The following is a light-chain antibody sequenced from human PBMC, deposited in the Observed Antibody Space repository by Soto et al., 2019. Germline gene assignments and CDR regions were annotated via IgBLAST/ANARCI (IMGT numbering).Light chain of an antibody. J-gene: IGLJ1*01. CDR3: SSYTSSSTYV. Sequence: QSALTQPASVSGSPGQSLTISCTGTSSDVGGYNYVSWYQQHPGKAPKVMIFDVSNRPSRVSDRFSGSKSGNTASLTIPGLQAEDEADYYCSSYTSSSTYVFGTGTKVTVL. V-gene: IGLV2-14*01. CDR1: SSDVGGYNY. CDR2: DVS.